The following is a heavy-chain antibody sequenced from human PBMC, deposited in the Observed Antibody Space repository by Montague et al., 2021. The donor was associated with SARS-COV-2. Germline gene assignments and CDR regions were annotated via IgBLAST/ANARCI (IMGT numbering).Heavy chain of an antibody. Sequence: SLRLSCAASGFSVSSKYMTWVRQPPGKGLEWLSPIYSGDTAYYADSVQGRLTISRDHSKNTVLHQMNNLRAEDTALYYWATFYVDTVSVTNAFDLWGQGTLVSVSS. CDR2: IYSGDTA. CDR3: ATFYVDTVSVTNAFDL. CDR1: GFSVSSKY. D-gene: IGHD5-18*01. V-gene: IGHV3-53*01. J-gene: IGHJ3*01.